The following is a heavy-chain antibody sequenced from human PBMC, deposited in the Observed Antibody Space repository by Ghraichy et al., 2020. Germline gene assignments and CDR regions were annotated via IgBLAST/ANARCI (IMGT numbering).Heavy chain of an antibody. CDR1: GGSISSSSYY. J-gene: IGHJ4*02. V-gene: IGHV4-39*01. D-gene: IGHD6-13*01. CDR2: IYYSGST. CDR3: ARLTQLGSYSSSFGHYFDY. Sequence: SETLSLTCAVYGGSISSSSYYWGWIRQPPGKGLEWIGSIYYSGSTYYNPSLKSRVTISVDTSKNQFSLKLSSVTAADTAVYYCARLTQLGSYSSSFGHYFDYWGQGTLVTVSS.